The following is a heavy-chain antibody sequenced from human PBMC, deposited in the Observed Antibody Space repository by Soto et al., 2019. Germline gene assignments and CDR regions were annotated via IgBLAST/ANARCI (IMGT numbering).Heavy chain of an antibody. CDR1: GFTFSSYA. CDR2: ISYDGSNK. Sequence: QVQLVESGGGVVQPGRSLRLSCAASGFTFSSYARHWVRQAPGKGLEWVAVISYDGSNKYYADSVKGRFTISRDNSKNTLYLQMNSLRAEDTAVYYCARGERWLHPFDYWGQGTLVTVSS. V-gene: IGHV3-30-3*01. CDR3: ARGERWLHPFDY. J-gene: IGHJ4*02. D-gene: IGHD5-12*01.